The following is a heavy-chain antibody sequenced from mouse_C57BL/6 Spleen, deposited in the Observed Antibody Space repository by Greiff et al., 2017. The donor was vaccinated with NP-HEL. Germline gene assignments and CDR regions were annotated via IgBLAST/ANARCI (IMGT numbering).Heavy chain of an antibody. CDR2: IYPGSGST. Sequence: VQLQQPGAELVKPGASVKMSCKASGYTFTSYWITWVKQRPGQGLEWIGDIYPGSGSTNYNEKFKSKATLTVDTSSSTAYMQLSSLTSEDSAVYYCARSYSNSYYAMDYWGQGTSVTVSS. CDR1: GYTFTSYW. J-gene: IGHJ4*01. D-gene: IGHD2-5*01. CDR3: ARSYSNSYYAMDY. V-gene: IGHV1-55*01.